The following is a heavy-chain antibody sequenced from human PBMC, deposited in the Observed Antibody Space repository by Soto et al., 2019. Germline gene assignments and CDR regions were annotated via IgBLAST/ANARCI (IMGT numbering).Heavy chain of an antibody. J-gene: IGHJ4*02. V-gene: IGHV1-69*13. CDR3: ARDRSSWGFGVNWPLAY. Sequence: SVKVSCKASGGSFNSYAISWMRQAPGQGLEWMGAIIPTFGTPNYAQKFQGRVTITADESTNTAYMELSSLKSQDTAVYYCARDRSSWGFGVNWPLAYWGQGTLVTVSS. D-gene: IGHD1-20*01. CDR1: GGSFNSYA. CDR2: IIPTFGTP.